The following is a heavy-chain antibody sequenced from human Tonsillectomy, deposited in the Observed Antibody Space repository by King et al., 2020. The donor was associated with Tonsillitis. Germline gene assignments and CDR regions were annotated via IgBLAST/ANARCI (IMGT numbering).Heavy chain of an antibody. Sequence: QLVQSGAEVKKPGESLKISCKGSGYSFTNFWIGWVRQMPGKGLEWMGIIFPRDSDTRYGPSFQGQVTISADTSVSTAYLQWRSLKASDTAMYYCARQGYHDNSGYYWGYWGQGTLVTVSS. J-gene: IGHJ4*02. D-gene: IGHD3-22*01. CDR1: GYSFTNFW. CDR2: IFPRDSDT. V-gene: IGHV5-51*01. CDR3: ARQGYHDNSGYYWGY.